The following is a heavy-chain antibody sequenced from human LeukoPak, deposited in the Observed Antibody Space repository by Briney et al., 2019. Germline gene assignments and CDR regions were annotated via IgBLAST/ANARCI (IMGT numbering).Heavy chain of an antibody. V-gene: IGHV5-51*01. D-gene: IGHD5-18*01. CDR1: GYSFTSYR. CDR2: IYPGDSDT. J-gene: IGHJ3*02. CDR3: ARLKVDTAMVFDAFDI. Sequence: GESLKISCKGSGYSFTSYRIGWVRQMPGKGLEWMGTIYPGDSDTRYSPSFQGQVTISADKSISTAYLQWSSLKASDTAMYYCARLKVDTAMVFDAFDIWGQGTMVTVSS.